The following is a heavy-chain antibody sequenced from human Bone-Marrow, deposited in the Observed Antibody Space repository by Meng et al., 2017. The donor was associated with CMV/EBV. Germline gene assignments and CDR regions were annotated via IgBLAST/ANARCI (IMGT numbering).Heavy chain of an antibody. D-gene: IGHD2/OR15-2a*01. J-gene: IGHJ5*02. Sequence: ASVKDSCKASGYTFTNYYIYWVRQAAGQGLEWMGIINPSCGSPTYAQKMQGRVTMTSDSYTSTVYMDLTGLRSEDTAVYYWAKDLSYNRSDPWGQGTLVTVSS. V-gene: IGHV1-46*04. CDR1: GYTFTNYY. CDR2: INPSCGSP. CDR3: AKDLSYNRSDP.